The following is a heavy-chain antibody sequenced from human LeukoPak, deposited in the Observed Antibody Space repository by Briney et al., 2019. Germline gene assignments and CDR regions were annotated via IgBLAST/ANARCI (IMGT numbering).Heavy chain of an antibody. CDR1: GYTFTSYD. CDR3: ARVEVNGDRLFFDY. Sequence: GASVKVSCKASGYTFTSYDINWVRQATGQGLEWMGWMNPNSGNTGYAQKFQGRVTMTRNTSISTAYMELSSLRSEDTAVYYCARVEVNGDRLFFDYWGQGTLVTVSS. V-gene: IGHV1-8*01. CDR2: MNPNSGNT. J-gene: IGHJ4*02. D-gene: IGHD4-17*01.